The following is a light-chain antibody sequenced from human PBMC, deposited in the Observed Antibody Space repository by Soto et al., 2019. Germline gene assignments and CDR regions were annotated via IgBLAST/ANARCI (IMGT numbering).Light chain of an antibody. V-gene: IGKV4-1*01. CDR3: QQYYSAPPLT. CDR1: QSVLYSSNNKNY. CDR2: WAS. Sequence: DIVMTQSPDSLAVSLGERATINCKSSQSVLYSSNNKNYLAWYQQKPGQPPKLLIYWASTRESGVPDRFSGSGFGTDFTLTISSLQAEDVAVYYCQQYYSAPPLTFGGGTKVELK. J-gene: IGKJ4*01.